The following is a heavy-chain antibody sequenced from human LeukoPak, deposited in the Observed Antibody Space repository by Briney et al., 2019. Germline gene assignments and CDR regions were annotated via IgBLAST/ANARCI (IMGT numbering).Heavy chain of an antibody. D-gene: IGHD6-13*01. Sequence: PGGSLRLSCAASGFTFSRYWMSWVRQAPGRGLEWVANIKEDGSEKDYVDSVKGRFTISRDNSKNTLYLQMNSLRAEDTAVYYCARDMAAAGRGYFDYWGQGILVTVSS. CDR3: ARDMAAAGRGYFDY. V-gene: IGHV3-7*01. J-gene: IGHJ4*02. CDR2: IKEDGSEK. CDR1: GFTFSRYW.